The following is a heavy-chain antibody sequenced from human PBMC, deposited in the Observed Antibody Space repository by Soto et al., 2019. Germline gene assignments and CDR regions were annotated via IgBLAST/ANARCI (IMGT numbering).Heavy chain of an antibody. CDR3: SSSLLVGYGLEGESD. Sequence: QVQLVQSGAEVKKPGASVKVSCKASGYTFTSYGISWVRQAPGQGLEWMGWISAYNGNTNYAQKLKGRVTXNXXXSXSTAYMELRSLRSDDTAVYYCSSSLLVGYGLEGESDWGQGTLVTVSS. CDR2: ISAYNGNT. J-gene: IGHJ4*02. V-gene: IGHV1-18*01. CDR1: GYTFTSYG. D-gene: IGHD5-18*01.